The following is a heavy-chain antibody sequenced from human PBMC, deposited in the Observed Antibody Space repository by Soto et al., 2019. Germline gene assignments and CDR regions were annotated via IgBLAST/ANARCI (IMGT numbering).Heavy chain of an antibody. V-gene: IGHV1-18*04. Sequence: QIQLVQSAAEVKKPGASVKVSCKTSGYTFASYGISWVRQAPGQGLEWMGWISPYNGNTNFAQRFRGRVTLTTDTSTDIVYMDLGSLKSDDTAVYYCARDQNFFDSSGYYDHWGQGTLITVSS. CDR2: ISPYNGNT. CDR1: GYTFASYG. J-gene: IGHJ5*02. D-gene: IGHD3-22*01. CDR3: ARDQNFFDSSGYYDH.